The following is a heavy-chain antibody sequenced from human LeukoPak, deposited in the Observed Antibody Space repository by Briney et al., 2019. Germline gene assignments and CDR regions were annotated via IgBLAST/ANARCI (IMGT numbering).Heavy chain of an antibody. Sequence: SETLSLTCTVPGGSISSSSYYWGWIRQPPGKGLEWIGSIYYSGSNQYNPSLKSRVTTSVDTSKNQFSLNLSSVTAADTAVYYCARHGRYYDILTGYYYWFDPWGQGTLVTVSS. CDR1: GGSISSSSYY. CDR2: IYYSGSN. V-gene: IGHV4-39*01. J-gene: IGHJ5*02. CDR3: ARHGRYYDILTGYYYWFDP. D-gene: IGHD3-9*01.